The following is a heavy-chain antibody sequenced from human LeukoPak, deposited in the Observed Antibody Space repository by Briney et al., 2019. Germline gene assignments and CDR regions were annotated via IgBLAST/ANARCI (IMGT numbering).Heavy chain of an antibody. D-gene: IGHD2-15*01. CDR1: GGSFSGYY. J-gene: IGHJ5*01. CDR2: INHSGST. V-gene: IGHV4-34*01. CDR3: ARDRGLGLPNWFDS. Sequence: SETLSLTCAVYGGSFSGYYWSWIRQPPGKGLEWIGEINHSGSTNYNPSLKSRVTISVDTSKNQFSLKLSSVTAADTAVYFCARDRGLGLPNWFDSWGQGTLVTVSS.